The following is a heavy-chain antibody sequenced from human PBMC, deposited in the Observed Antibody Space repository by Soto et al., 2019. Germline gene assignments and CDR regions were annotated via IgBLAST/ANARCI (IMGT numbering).Heavy chain of an antibody. J-gene: IGHJ6*02. V-gene: IGHV3-48*01. CDR1: GFTFSSYS. Sequence: GGSLRLSCAASGFTFSSYSMNWVRQAPGKGLEWVSYISSSSSTIYYADSVKGRFTISRDNAKNSLYLQMNSLRAEDTAVYYCARWGDGDYFNYYYYGMDVWGQGTTVTVSS. CDR3: ARWGDGDYFNYYYYGMDV. D-gene: IGHD4-17*01. CDR2: ISSSSSTI.